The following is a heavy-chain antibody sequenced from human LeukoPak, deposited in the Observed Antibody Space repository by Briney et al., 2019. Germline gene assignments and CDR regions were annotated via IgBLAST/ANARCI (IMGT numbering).Heavy chain of an antibody. J-gene: IGHJ4*02. CDR1: GFTFSSYA. Sequence: PAGSLRLSCAASGFTFSSYAMSWVRQAPGKGLEWGSAISGSGGSTYYADSVKGRFTISRDNSKNTLYLQMNSLRAEDTAFYYCAKVPLSAGGWYEYWGQGTLVTVCS. CDR3: AKVPLSAGGWYEY. D-gene: IGHD6-19*01. CDR2: ISGSGGST. V-gene: IGHV3-23*01.